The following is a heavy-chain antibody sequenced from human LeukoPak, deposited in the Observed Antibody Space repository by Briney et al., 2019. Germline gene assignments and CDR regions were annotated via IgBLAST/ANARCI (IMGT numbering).Heavy chain of an antibody. CDR1: GFTFSSYA. Sequence: PGGSLRLSCAASGFTFSSYAMHWVRQAPGKGLEWVAVISYDGSNKYYADSVKGRFTISRDNSKNTLYLQMNSLRAEDTAVYYCAGCGYSYGSYFDYWGQGTLVTVSS. V-gene: IGHV3-30*04. CDR3: AGCGYSYGSYFDY. D-gene: IGHD5-18*01. CDR2: ISYDGSNK. J-gene: IGHJ4*02.